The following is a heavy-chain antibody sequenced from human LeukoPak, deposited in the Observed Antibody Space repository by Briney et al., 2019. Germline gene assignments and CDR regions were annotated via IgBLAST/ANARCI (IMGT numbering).Heavy chain of an antibody. J-gene: IGHJ4*02. V-gene: IGHV4-59*12. CDR2: IYYSGST. CDR3: ARGLRAVAGYYFDY. D-gene: IGHD6-19*01. Sequence: SETLSLTCTVSGGSISSYFWSWIRQPPGKGLEWIGYIYYSGSTNYNPSLKSRVTISVDTSKNQFSLKLSSVTAADTAVYYCARGLRAVAGYYFDYWGQGTLVTVSS. CDR1: GGSISSYF.